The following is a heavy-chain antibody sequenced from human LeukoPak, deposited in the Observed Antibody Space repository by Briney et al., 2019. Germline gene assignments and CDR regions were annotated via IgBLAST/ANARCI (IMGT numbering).Heavy chain of an antibody. V-gene: IGHV3-23*01. CDR3: AKDVSSFFPRVDY. Sequence: GGSLRLSCAASGFTSSSYAMSWVRQAPGKGLEWVSAISDNGDSTYYADSVKGRFTISRDNSKNTLYLQMNSLRVEDTAVYYCAKDVSSFFPRVDYWGQGTLVTVSS. D-gene: IGHD3-10*01. J-gene: IGHJ4*02. CDR2: ISDNGDST. CDR1: GFTSSSYA.